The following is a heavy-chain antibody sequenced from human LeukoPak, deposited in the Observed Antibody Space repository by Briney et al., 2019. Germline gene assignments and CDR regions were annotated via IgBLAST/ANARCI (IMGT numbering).Heavy chain of an antibody. CDR2: VNNDGSTT. J-gene: IGHJ4*02. Sequence: GGSLRLSCAASGFTFSSYWMHWVRQAPGKGLVWVSRVNNDGSTTSYADSVRGRFTISRDNTKNTLYLKMNSLRAEDTAVYFCLAAAGTIGWGQGTLVTVSS. D-gene: IGHD6-13*01. CDR1: GFTFSSYW. V-gene: IGHV3-74*01. CDR3: LAAAGTIG.